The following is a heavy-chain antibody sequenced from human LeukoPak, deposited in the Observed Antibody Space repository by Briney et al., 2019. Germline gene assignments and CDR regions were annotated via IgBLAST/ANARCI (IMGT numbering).Heavy chain of an antibody. CDR1: GGSISSSSYY. Sequence: MPSETLSLTCTVSGGSISSSSYYWGWIRQPPGKGLEWIGSIYYSGSTYYNPSLKSRVTISVDTSKNQFSLKLSSVTAADTAVYYCARSSGTGTFSYWGQGTLVTVSS. CDR3: ARSSGTGTFSY. D-gene: IGHD6-25*01. CDR2: IYYSGST. J-gene: IGHJ4*02. V-gene: IGHV4-39*01.